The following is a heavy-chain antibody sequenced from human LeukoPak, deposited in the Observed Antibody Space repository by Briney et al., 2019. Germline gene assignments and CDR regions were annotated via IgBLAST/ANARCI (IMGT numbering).Heavy chain of an antibody. CDR3: ARDLFNWDSHNWFDP. CDR1: GYTFTSYA. D-gene: IGHD7-27*01. V-gene: IGHV1-2*02. Sequence: ASVKVSCKASGYTFTSYAISWVRQAPGQGLEWMGWINPNSGGTNYAQKFQGRVTMTRDTSISTAYMELSRLRSDDTAVYYCARDLFNWDSHNWFDPWGQGTLVTVSS. CDR2: INPNSGGT. J-gene: IGHJ5*02.